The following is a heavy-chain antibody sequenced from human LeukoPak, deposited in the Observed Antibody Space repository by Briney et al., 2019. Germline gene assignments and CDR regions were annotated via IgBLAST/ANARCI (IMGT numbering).Heavy chain of an antibody. CDR3: ARGKSGYSP. D-gene: IGHD3-22*01. Sequence: ASVKVSCKVSGYTFTENYIHWVRQTPGRGLEWMGLINPHTGAANYTQNFQGRVTLTRDTSSSTAYMHLSSLRSDDTAVYYCARGKSGYSPWGQGTPVTASS. CDR2: INPHTGAA. CDR1: GYTFTENY. V-gene: IGHV1-2*02. J-gene: IGHJ4*02.